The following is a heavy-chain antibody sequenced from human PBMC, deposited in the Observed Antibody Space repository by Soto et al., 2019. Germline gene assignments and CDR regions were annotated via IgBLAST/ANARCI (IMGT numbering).Heavy chain of an antibody. J-gene: IGHJ4*02. V-gene: IGHV1-3*05. Sequence: QVQLVQSGAEEKKPGDSVKVSCKASGYTFTSYAMHWVRQAPGQRLEWMGWINAGNGNTKYSQKFQGRVTITRETSASTGYMELSSLRSEDTAVYYCARGSGYYYCDDYWGQGTLVTVSS. D-gene: IGHD3-22*01. CDR1: GYTFTSYA. CDR3: ARGSGYYYCDDY. CDR2: INAGNGNT.